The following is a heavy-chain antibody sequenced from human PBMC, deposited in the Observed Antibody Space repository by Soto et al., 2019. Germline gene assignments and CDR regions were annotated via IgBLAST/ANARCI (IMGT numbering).Heavy chain of an antibody. CDR3: AKDLRWGSSWYCAFDI. J-gene: IGHJ3*02. D-gene: IGHD6-13*01. Sequence: PSETLRLSCAASGFTFSSYAMSWVRQAPGKGLEWVSAISGSGGSTYYADSVKGRFTISRDNSKNTLYLQMNSLRAEDTAVYYCAKDLRWGSSWYCAFDIWGQGTMVTVSS. CDR1: GFTFSSYA. V-gene: IGHV3-23*01. CDR2: ISGSGGST.